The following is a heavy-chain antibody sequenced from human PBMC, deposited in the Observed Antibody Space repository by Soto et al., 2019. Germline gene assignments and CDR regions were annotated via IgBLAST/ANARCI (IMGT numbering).Heavy chain of an antibody. V-gene: IGHV1-69*13. CDR2: IIPIFGTA. CDR3: ARVETTVTTSWSFDY. J-gene: IGHJ4*02. D-gene: IGHD4-4*01. Sequence: SVKVPCKASGYTFTSYGISWVRQAPGQGLEWMGGIIPIFGTANYAQKFQGRVTITADESTSTAYMELSSLRSEDTAVYYCARVETTVTTSWSFDYWGQGTLVTVSS. CDR1: GYTFTSYG.